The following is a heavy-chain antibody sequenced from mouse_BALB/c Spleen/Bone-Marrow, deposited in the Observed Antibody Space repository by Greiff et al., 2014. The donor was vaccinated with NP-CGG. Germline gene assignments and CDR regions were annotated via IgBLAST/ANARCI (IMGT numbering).Heavy chain of an antibody. J-gene: IGHJ4*01. CDR1: GYAFTNYL. CDR3: ANRYAYAMDY. Sequence: VQLQQSGAELVRPGTSVKVSCKASGYAFTNYLIEWVKQRPGQGLEWIGVINPGSGGTNYNEKFKGKATLTADKSSSTAYMQLSSLTSDDSAVYFCANRYAYAMDYWGQGTSVTVSS. D-gene: IGHD2-14*01. CDR2: INPGSGGT. V-gene: IGHV1-54*03.